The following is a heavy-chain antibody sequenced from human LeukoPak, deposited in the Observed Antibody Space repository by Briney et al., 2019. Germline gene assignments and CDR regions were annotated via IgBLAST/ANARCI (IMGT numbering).Heavy chain of an antibody. D-gene: IGHD3-10*01. J-gene: IGHJ5*02. CDR1: GYTFSNYA. V-gene: IGHV1-3*03. CDR2: INTGNGNT. CDR3: ARGAKFRSYGSGTYYTSLPFDP. Sequence: ASVKVSCKASGYTFSNYAMHWVRQAPGQRLEWMGFINTGNGNTKYSQDFQGRVTITRDTSATTAYMELSSLSSEDMAMYYCARGAKFRSYGSGTYYTSLPFDPWGQGTLVTVSS.